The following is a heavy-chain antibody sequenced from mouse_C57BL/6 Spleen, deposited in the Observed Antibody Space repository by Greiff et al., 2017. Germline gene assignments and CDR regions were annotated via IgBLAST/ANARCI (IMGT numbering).Heavy chain of an antibody. CDR1: GFTFSSYG. D-gene: IGHD1-1*01. CDR3: ARTVVATNDY. J-gene: IGHJ2*01. CDR2: ISSGGSYT. V-gene: IGHV5-6*01. Sequence: EVQRVESGGDLVKPGGSLKLSCAASGFTFSSYGMSWVRQTPDKRLEWVATISSGGSYTYYPDSVKGRFTISRDNAKNTLYLQMSSLKSEDTAMYYCARTVVATNDYWGQGTTLTVSS.